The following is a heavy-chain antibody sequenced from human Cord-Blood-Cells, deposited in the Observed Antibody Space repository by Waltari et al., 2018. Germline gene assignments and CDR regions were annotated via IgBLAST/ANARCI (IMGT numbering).Heavy chain of an antibody. CDR3: ARVANYDFWSGYYYFDY. J-gene: IGHJ4*02. Sequence: QVQLVQSGTEVKKPGSSVKVSCKASGGTFSSYPISWVRQAPGQGLEWMGGIIPIFGTANYAQKFQGRVTITADESTSTAYMELSSLRSEDTAVYYCARVANYDFWSGYYYFDYWGQGTLVTVSS. D-gene: IGHD3-3*01. V-gene: IGHV1-69*01. CDR2: IIPIFGTA. CDR1: GGTFSSYP.